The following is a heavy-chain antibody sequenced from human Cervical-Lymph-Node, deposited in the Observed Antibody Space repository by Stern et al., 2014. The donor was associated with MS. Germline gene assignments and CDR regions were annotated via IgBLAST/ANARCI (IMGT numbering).Heavy chain of an antibody. CDR1: GFTFSSYG. D-gene: IGHD6-13*01. CDR2: ISYDGSNK. Sequence: VQLVESGGGVVQPGRSLRLSCAASGFTFSSYGMHWVRQAPGKGLEWGAVISYDGSNKYYADSVKGRFTISRDNSKNTLYLQMNSLRAEDTAVYYCAKFQGAAAGSGWDYYYYGMDVWGQGTTVTVSS. CDR3: AKFQGAAAGSGWDYYYYGMDV. V-gene: IGHV3-30*18. J-gene: IGHJ6*02.